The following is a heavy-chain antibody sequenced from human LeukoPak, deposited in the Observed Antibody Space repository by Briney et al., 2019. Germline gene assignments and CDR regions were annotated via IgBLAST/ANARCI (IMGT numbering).Heavy chain of an antibody. Sequence: GGSLRLSCAGSGFTFRSYWMHWVRQAPGKGLEWVANIKQDGSEKYYVDSVKGRFTISRDNANDSVYLQMNSLRAEDTAVYYCARVYYYDSSGYLGYWGQGTLVTVSS. V-gene: IGHV3-7*01. CDR2: IKQDGSEK. J-gene: IGHJ4*02. CDR1: GFTFRSYW. D-gene: IGHD3-22*01. CDR3: ARVYYYDSSGYLGY.